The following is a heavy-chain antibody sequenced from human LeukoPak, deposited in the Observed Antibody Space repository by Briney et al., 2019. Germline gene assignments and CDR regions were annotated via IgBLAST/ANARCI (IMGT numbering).Heavy chain of an antibody. Sequence: ASVKVSCKASGYTFTSYYMHWVRQVPGQGLEWMGIINPSGGSTSYAQKFQGRVTMTRDTSTSTVYMELSSLRSEDTAVYYCASHPGIAAAAPAWYMDVWGKGTTVTVSS. D-gene: IGHD6-13*01. CDR3: ASHPGIAAAAPAWYMDV. V-gene: IGHV1-46*03. J-gene: IGHJ6*03. CDR1: GYTFTSYY. CDR2: INPSGGST.